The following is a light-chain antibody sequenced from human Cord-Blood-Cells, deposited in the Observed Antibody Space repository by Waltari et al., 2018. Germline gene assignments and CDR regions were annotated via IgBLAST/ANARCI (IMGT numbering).Light chain of an antibody. CDR2: AAS. CDR3: QQYYSYPWT. J-gene: IGKJ1*01. V-gene: IGKV1-8*01. CDR1: QGISSY. Sequence: AIRITQSPSSLSASTGDRVTITCRASQGISSYLAWYQQKPGKAPKLLIYAASTLQSGVPSRFSGSASGTDFTLTISFLQSEDFATYCCQQYYSYPWTFGQVTKVEIK.